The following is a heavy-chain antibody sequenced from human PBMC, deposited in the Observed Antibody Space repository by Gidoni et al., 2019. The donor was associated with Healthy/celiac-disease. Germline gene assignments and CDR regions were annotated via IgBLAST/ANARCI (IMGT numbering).Heavy chain of an antibody. D-gene: IGHD3-10*01. Sequence: QVQLVESGGGVVQPGRSLSLSGAASGFTFCSYGMHWVRQAPGKGLEWVAVISYDGRNKYYADSVKGRFTISRDNSKNTLYLQMNSLRAEDTAVYYCAKVDYYGSGSYLIDYWGQGTLVTVSS. CDR1: GFTFCSYG. J-gene: IGHJ4*02. CDR3: AKVDYYGSGSYLIDY. V-gene: IGHV3-30*18. CDR2: ISYDGRNK.